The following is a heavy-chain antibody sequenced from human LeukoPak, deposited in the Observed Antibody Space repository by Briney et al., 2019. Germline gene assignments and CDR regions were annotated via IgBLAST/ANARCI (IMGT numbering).Heavy chain of an antibody. CDR2: INPSGGST. J-gene: IGHJ4*02. Sequence: GGSLRLSCAASGFTFTSYYMHWVRQAPGQGLEWMGIINPSGGSTSYAQKFQGRVTMTRDTSTSTVYMELSSLRSEDTAVYYCARDRGAAAGTDYWGQGTLVTVSS. CDR1: GFTFTSYY. CDR3: ARDRGAAAGTDY. D-gene: IGHD6-13*01. V-gene: IGHV1-46*01.